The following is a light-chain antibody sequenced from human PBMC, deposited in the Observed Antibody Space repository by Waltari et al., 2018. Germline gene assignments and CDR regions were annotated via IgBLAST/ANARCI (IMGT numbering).Light chain of an antibody. J-gene: IGLJ1*01. CDR1: SGSVSISYY. Sequence: GGTVTLTCGLSSGSVSISYYPSWYQQTPGQAPRTLIYSTNTRSSGVPDRFSGSILGNKAALTITGAQADDESDYYCVLYMGSVHVFGTGTKVTVL. CDR3: VLYMGSVHV. V-gene: IGLV8-61*01. CDR2: STN.